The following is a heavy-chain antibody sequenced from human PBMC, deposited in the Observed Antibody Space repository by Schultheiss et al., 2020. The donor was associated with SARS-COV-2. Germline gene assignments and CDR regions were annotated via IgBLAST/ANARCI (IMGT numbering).Heavy chain of an antibody. J-gene: IGHJ4*02. D-gene: IGHD5-18*01. CDR3: AFVARQFMGTHFDY. CDR2: ISAYNGNT. V-gene: IGHV1-18*01. CDR1: GGTFSSYG. Sequence: ASVKVSCKASGGTFSSYGISWVRQAPGQGLEWMGWISAYNGNTNYAQKLQGRVTMTTDTSTSTAYMELRSLRSDDTAVYYCAFVARQFMGTHFDYWGQGTLVTVSS.